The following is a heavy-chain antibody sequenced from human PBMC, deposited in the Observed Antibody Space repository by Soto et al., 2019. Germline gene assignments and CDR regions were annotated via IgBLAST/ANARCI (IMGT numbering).Heavy chain of an antibody. CDR1: GFTFSSYD. D-gene: IGHD6-13*01. CDR3: ARDRSPADGLYWFDP. V-gene: IGHV3-30-3*01. Sequence: QVQLVESGGGVVQPGRSLRLSCAASGFTFSSYDMHWVRQAPGKGLEWVADISYDGGNKYYADSAKGRFTISRDNSKKTLYLQMNSLRPEDTAVYYCARDRSPADGLYWFDPWGQGTLVTVSS. J-gene: IGHJ5*02. CDR2: ISYDGGNK.